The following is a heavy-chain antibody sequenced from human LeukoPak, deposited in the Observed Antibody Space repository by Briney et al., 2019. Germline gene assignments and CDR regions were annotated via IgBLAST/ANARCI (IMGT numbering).Heavy chain of an antibody. V-gene: IGHV1-69*05. J-gene: IGHJ4*02. CDR3: ARAGHYYGSGSYYNLDY. D-gene: IGHD3-10*01. CDR2: IIPIFGTA. CDR1: GSTFSSYA. Sequence: SVKVSCKASGSTFSSYAISWVRQAPGQGLEWMGGIIPIFGTANYAQKFQGRVTITTDESTSTAYMELSSLRSEDTAVYYCARAGHYYGSGSYYNLDYWGQGTLVTVSS.